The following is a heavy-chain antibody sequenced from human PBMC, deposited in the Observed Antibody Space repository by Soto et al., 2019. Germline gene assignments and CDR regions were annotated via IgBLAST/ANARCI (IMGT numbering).Heavy chain of an antibody. D-gene: IGHD2-21*01. CDR1: GGSISSSSYY. Sequence: QLQLQESGPGLVKPSETLSLTCTVSGGSISSSSYYWGWIRQPPGKGLEWIGSIYYSGSTYYNPSLKIRVTISVDTSKNQFSLKLSSVTAADTAVYYCAMHIKVSSSAPRKYWFAPWGQGTLVTVSS. J-gene: IGHJ5*02. CDR3: AMHIKVSSSAPRKYWFAP. V-gene: IGHV4-39*01. CDR2: IYYSGST.